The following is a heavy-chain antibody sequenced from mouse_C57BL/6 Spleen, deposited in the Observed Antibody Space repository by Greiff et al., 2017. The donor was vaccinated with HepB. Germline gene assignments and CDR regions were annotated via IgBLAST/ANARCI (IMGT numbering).Heavy chain of an antibody. CDR2: IRSKSNNYAT. D-gene: IGHD2-4*01. V-gene: IGHV10-1*01. Sequence: EVMLVESGGGLVQPKGSLKLSCAASGFSFNTYAMNWVRQAPGKGLEWVARIRSKSNNYATYYADSVKDRFTISRDDSESMLYLQMNNLKTEDTAMYYCVRHSIYDYDDYYAMDYWGQGTSVTVSS. J-gene: IGHJ4*01. CDR3: VRHSIYDYDDYYAMDY. CDR1: GFSFNTYA.